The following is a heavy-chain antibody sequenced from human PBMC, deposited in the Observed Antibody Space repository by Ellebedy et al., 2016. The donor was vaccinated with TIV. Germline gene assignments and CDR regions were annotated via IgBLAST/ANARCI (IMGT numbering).Heavy chain of an antibody. Sequence: ASVKVSCXASGYTFTGYYMHWVRQAPGQGLEWMGWINPNSGGTNYAQKFQGRVTMTRDTSISTAYMELSRLRSDDTAVYYCARDELVVRGVIPFDYWGQGTLVTVSS. J-gene: IGHJ4*02. CDR3: ARDELVVRGVIPFDY. CDR2: INPNSGGT. D-gene: IGHD3-10*01. CDR1: GYTFTGYY. V-gene: IGHV1-2*02.